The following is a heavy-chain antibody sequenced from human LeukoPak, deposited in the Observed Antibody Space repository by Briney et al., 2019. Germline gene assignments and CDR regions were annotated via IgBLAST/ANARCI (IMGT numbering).Heavy chain of an antibody. J-gene: IGHJ4*02. CDR1: GLSISFYW. CDR3: ARDGGGGLDY. CDR2: IKSTTDGVTT. D-gene: IGHD2-15*01. V-gene: IGHV3-15*01. Sequence: GGSLRLSCAASGLSISFYWMRWVRQVPGKGLEWVGRIKSTTDGVTTDYAAPVKGRFTISRDNAKNSLYLQMNSLRAEDTAVYYCARDGGGGLDYWGQGTLVTVSS.